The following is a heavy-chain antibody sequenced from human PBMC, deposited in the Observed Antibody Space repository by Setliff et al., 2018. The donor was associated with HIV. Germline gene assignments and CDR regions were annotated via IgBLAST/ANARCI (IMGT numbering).Heavy chain of an antibody. CDR2: THYSGSS. D-gene: IGHD2-21*02. CDR1: GGFISNHY. J-gene: IGHJ2*01. V-gene: IGHV4-59*11. Sequence: SETLSLTCTISGGFISNHYWNWIRQPPGKGLEWIGSTHYSGSSYYSPSLMSRVTISLDTSKNQFSLKLSSMTAADTAVYYCARDVGLCGVDCWPYFYFDLWGRGNLVTVSS. CDR3: ARDVGLCGVDCWPYFYFDL.